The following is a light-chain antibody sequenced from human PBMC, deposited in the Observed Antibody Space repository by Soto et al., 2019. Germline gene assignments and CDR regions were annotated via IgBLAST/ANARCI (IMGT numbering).Light chain of an antibody. CDR1: SSNIGAPYD. J-gene: IGLJ2*01. V-gene: IGLV1-40*01. CDR2: GND. Sequence: QSVLTQPPSVSGAPGQRVTISCTGSSSNIGAPYDVHWYQQVPGAAPKVLISGNDNRPSGVPDRFSGSKSGTSASLAITGLQAGDEADYYCQSYDSSLSALIFGGGTKVTVL. CDR3: QSYDSSLSALI.